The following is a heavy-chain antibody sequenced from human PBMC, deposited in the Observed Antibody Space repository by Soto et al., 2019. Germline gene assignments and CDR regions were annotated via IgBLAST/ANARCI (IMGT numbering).Heavy chain of an antibody. CDR3: ARSPQFHDYGGNFGPGEPGMDV. V-gene: IGHV4-31*03. J-gene: IGHJ6*02. Sequence: PSETLSLTCTVSGGSISSGGYYWSWIRQHPGKGLEWIGYIYYSGSTYYNPSLKSRVTISVDTSKNQFSLKLSSVTAADTAVYYCARSPQFHDYGGNFGPGEPGMDVWGQGTTVNVSS. CDR2: IYYSGST. CDR1: GGSISSGGYY. D-gene: IGHD4-17*01.